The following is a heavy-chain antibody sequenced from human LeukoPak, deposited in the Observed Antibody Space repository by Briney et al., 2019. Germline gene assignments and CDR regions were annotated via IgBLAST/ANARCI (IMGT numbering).Heavy chain of an antibody. J-gene: IGHJ6*02. D-gene: IGHD3-22*01. CDR3: ARVGSGYYYSSPDGMDV. CDR2: IYTGGST. V-gene: IGHV3-53*01. CDR1: GFTVSSNY. Sequence: GGSLRLSCAASGFTVSSNYMSWVRQAPGKGLEWISVIYTGGSTYYADSVKGRFTISRDNSKNTLHLQMNSLRAEDTAVYYCARVGSGYYYSSPDGMDVWGQGTTVTVSS.